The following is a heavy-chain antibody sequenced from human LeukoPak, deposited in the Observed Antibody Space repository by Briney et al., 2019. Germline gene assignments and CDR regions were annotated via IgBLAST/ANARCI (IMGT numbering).Heavy chain of an antibody. V-gene: IGHV1-69*13. CDR3: ARGGTNYGSGSHHYYYMDV. Sequence: GASVKVSCKASGGTFSSYAISWVRQAPGQGLEWMGGIIPIFGTANYAQKFQGRVTITADESTSTAYMELSSLRSEDTAVYYCARGGTNYGSGSHHYYYMDVWGKGTTVTISS. D-gene: IGHD3-10*01. CDR1: GGTFSSYA. CDR2: IIPIFGTA. J-gene: IGHJ6*03.